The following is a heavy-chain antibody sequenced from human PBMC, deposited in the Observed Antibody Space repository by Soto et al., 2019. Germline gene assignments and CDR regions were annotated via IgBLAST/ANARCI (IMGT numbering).Heavy chain of an antibody. J-gene: IGHJ3*02. D-gene: IGHD2-21*01. CDR1: GFNFANYA. CDR2: VGGGGSDT. Sequence: EGRLLESGGGLVQPGGSLEVSCRASGFNFANYAMSWVRQAPGKGPAWVSSVGGGGSDTKYADSVRGRFTISRDDSKNTLFLHMNGLRAEDTAIYFCAKDFIPRNSIYDLFDIWCHGTTVTVSS. CDR3: AKDFIPRNSIYDLFDI. V-gene: IGHV3-23*01.